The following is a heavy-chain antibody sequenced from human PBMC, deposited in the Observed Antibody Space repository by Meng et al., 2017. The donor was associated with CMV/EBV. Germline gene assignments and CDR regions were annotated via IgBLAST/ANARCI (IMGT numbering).Heavy chain of an antibody. CDR2: IYYSGST. V-gene: IGHV4-31*11. CDR1: GGSISSGGYY. D-gene: IGHD6-6*01. J-gene: IGHJ4*02. CDR3: ARAARPTSANKYGCFDY. Sequence: SETLSLTCDVSGGSISSGGYYWSWIRQHPGKGLEWIGYIYYSGSTNYNPSLKSRVTILVDTSKNQFSLKLNSVTAADTAVYYCARAARPTSANKYGCFDYWGQGTLVTVSS.